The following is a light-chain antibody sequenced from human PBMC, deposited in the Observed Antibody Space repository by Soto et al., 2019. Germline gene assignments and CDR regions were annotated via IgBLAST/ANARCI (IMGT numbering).Light chain of an antibody. CDR3: QSYDSSMSGLYV. CDR1: SSNIGAGYD. J-gene: IGLJ1*01. V-gene: IGLV1-40*01. Sequence: QSVLTQPPSVSGAPGQRITISCTGSSSNIGAGYDVHWYRQLPGTAPKLLIFADTKRPSGVPDRFSGSKSGTSASLAITGLLAEDEADYYCQSYDSSMSGLYVFGTGTKLTVL. CDR2: ADT.